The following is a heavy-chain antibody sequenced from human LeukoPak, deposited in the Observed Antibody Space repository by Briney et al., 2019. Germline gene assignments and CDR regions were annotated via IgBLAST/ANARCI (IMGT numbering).Heavy chain of an antibody. CDR1: GFTFSSYG. CDR3: ARDRRGLRYFDPTYYFDY. J-gene: IGHJ4*02. D-gene: IGHD3-9*01. CDR2: IWYDGSNK. Sequence: GRSLRLSCAASGFTFSSYGMHWVRQGPGKGLECVAVIWYDGSNKYYADSVKGRFTISRDNSKNTLYLQMNSLRAEDTAVYYCARDRRGLRYFDPTYYFDYWGQGTLVTVSS. V-gene: IGHV3-33*01.